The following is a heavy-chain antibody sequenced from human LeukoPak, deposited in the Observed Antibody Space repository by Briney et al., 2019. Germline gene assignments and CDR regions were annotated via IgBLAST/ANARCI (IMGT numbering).Heavy chain of an antibody. CDR1: GFTFSSYS. J-gene: IGHJ6*02. CDR3: ASLYGSGSYVAYYYGMDV. CDR2: ISSSSSTI. V-gene: IGHV3-48*02. D-gene: IGHD3-10*01. Sequence: PGGSLRLSCAASGFTFSSYSMNWVRQAPGKGLEWVSCISSSSSTIYYADSVKGRFTISRDNAKNSLYLQMNSLRDEDTAVYYCASLYGSGSYVAYYYGMDVWGQGTTVTVSS.